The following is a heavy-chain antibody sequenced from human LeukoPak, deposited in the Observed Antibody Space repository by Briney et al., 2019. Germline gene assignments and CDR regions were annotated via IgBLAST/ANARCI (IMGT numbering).Heavy chain of an antibody. CDR3: VTVGNWNDGIDY. J-gene: IGHJ4*02. CDR1: GYTLTELS. D-gene: IGHD1-20*01. CDR2: FDPEDAET. Sequence: ASVKVSCKVSGYTLTELSMHWVRQAPGKGLEWMGSFDPEDAETIYAQKFQGRVTMTEDTSTDTAYMELSSLRSEDTVVYYCVTVGNWNDGIDYWGQGTLVTVSS. V-gene: IGHV1-24*01.